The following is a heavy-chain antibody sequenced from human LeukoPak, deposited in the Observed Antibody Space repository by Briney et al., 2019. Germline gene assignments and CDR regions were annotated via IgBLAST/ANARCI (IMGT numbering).Heavy chain of an antibody. CDR1: GYTFTSYY. Sequence: ASVTVSCQASGYTFTSYYMHWVRQAPGQGLEWMGIINPSGGSTSDAQKFQGRVTMTRDTSTSTVYMELSSLRSDDTAVYYCARDERDTIFGVVIGRGMDVWGQGTTVTVSS. CDR2: INPSGGST. V-gene: IGHV1-46*01. D-gene: IGHD3-3*01. J-gene: IGHJ6*02. CDR3: ARDERDTIFGVVIGRGMDV.